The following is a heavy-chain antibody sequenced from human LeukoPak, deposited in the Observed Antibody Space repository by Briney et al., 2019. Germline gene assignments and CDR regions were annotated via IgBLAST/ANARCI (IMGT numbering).Heavy chain of an antibody. Sequence: PSETLSLTCAVSGGSISSSNWWSWVRQPPGKGLEWIGEIYHSGSTNYNPSLKSRVTISVDTSKNQFSLKLSSVTAADTAVYYCARSDSSGYFDYWGQGTLVTVSS. CDR3: ARSDSSGYFDY. CDR2: IYHSGST. J-gene: IGHJ4*02. CDR1: GGSISSSNW. V-gene: IGHV4-4*02. D-gene: IGHD3-22*01.